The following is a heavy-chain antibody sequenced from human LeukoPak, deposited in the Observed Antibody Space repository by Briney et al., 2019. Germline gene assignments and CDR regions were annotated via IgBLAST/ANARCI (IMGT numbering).Heavy chain of an antibody. CDR3: ARDKGAGYDILTGYLFDY. D-gene: IGHD3-9*01. CDR2: IWYDGSNK. J-gene: IGHJ4*02. CDR1: GFTFSSYG. Sequence: GGSLRLSCAASGFTFSSYGMHGVRQAPGKGLEWVAVIWYDGSNKYYADSVKGRFTISRDNSKNTLYLQMNSVRAEDTAVYYCARDKGAGYDILTGYLFDYWGQGTLVTVSS. V-gene: IGHV3-33*01.